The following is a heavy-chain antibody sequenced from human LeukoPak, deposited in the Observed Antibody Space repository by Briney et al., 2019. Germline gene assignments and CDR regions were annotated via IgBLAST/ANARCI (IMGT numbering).Heavy chain of an antibody. V-gene: IGHV1-69*06. CDR1: GDTLNNYA. CDR2: IVPIFNAA. Sequence: GASVKVSCKTSGDTLNNYAINWVRQAPGQGPEWMGRIVPIFNAAAYAPKFQGRLTITADISTSTVYMELRSLTSEDTAVYYCARGPYTSVGSGFYYYYMDVWGKGTIVTVSS. J-gene: IGHJ6*03. CDR3: ARGPYTSVGSGFYYYYMDV. D-gene: IGHD6-25*01.